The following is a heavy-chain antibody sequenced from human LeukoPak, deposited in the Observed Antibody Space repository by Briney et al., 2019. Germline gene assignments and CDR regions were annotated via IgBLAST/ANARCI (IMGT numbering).Heavy chain of an antibody. CDR1: GFTFDDYA. J-gene: IGHJ4*02. D-gene: IGHD3-10*01. CDR2: ISWNSGSI. V-gene: IGHV3-9*01. Sequence: GGSLRLSCAASGFTFDDYAMHWVRQAPGKGLEWVSGISWNSGSIGYADSVKGRFTISRDNAKNSLYLQMNSLRAEDTALYYCAKDRLHGWHGSGVNFDYWGQGTLVTVSS. CDR3: AKDRLHGWHGSGVNFDY.